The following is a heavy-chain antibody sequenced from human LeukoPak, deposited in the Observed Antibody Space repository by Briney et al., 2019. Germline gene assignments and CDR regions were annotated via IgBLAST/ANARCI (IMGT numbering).Heavy chain of an antibody. D-gene: IGHD6-19*01. CDR2: INPNSGGT. Sequence: GASVKVSCKASGYTFTGYYMHWVRQAPGQGLEWMGWINPNSGGTDYAQKFQGRVTMTRDTSISTAYMELSRLTSGDTAVYYCARDTGYSRGHPDRYFDLWGRGTLVTVSS. J-gene: IGHJ2*01. CDR3: ARDTGYSRGHPDRYFDL. V-gene: IGHV1-2*02. CDR1: GYTFTGYY.